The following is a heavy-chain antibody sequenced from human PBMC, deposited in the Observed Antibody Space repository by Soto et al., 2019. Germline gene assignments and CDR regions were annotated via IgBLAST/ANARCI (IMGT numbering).Heavy chain of an antibody. Sequence: GGSLRLSCAASGFTFSSYGMHWVRQAPGKGLEWVAVISYDGSNKYYADSVKGRFTISRDNSKNTLYLQMNSLRAEDTAVYYCAKVRYCSGGSCYSEGYYYYGMDVWGQGTTVTVS. V-gene: IGHV3-30*18. J-gene: IGHJ6*02. CDR1: GFTFSSYG. D-gene: IGHD2-15*01. CDR2: ISYDGSNK. CDR3: AKVRYCSGGSCYSEGYYYYGMDV.